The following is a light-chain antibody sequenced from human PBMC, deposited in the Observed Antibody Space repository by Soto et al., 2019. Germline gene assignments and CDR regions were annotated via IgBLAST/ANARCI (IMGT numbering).Light chain of an antibody. CDR1: SSEVGGYNY. CDR3: CSYAGSYTLV. CDR2: DVS. Sequence: QSALTQPRSVSGSPGQSVTISCTGTSSEVGGYNYVSWYQQHPGKAPKLMIYDVSKRPSGVPDRFSGSKSGNTASLTISGVQAEDEADYYCCSYAGSYTLVFGGGTKLTVL. J-gene: IGLJ2*01. V-gene: IGLV2-11*01.